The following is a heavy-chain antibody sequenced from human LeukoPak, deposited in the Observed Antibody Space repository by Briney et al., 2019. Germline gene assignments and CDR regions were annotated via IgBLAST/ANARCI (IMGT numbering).Heavy chain of an antibody. V-gene: IGHV4-61*02. CDR2: IYTEGST. D-gene: IGHD3-3*01. CDR1: GGSIGSGSYY. J-gene: IGHJ4*02. CDR3: ARRFWSGYLAD. Sequence: SQTLSLTCTVSGGSIGSGSYYWSWIRQPAGKGLEWIGRIYTEGSTDYNPSLKSRVTISVDTSKNQFSLKLTSVTAADTAVYYCARRFWSGYLADWGQGTLVTVSS.